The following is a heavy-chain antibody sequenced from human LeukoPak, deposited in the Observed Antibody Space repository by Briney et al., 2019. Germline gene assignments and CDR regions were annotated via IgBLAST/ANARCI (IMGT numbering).Heavy chain of an antibody. D-gene: IGHD3-22*01. J-gene: IGHJ4*02. CDR3: ARDMPLTNYYDSSGHLGY. CDR1: GFTFDDHA. CDR2: ISWNSGSI. V-gene: IGHV3-9*01. Sequence: GGSLRLSCAASGFTFDDHAMHWVRQAPGKGLEWVSGISWNSGSIGYADSVKGRFTISRDNAKNTLYLQMNSLRAEDTAVYYCARDMPLTNYYDSSGHLGYWGQGTLVTVSS.